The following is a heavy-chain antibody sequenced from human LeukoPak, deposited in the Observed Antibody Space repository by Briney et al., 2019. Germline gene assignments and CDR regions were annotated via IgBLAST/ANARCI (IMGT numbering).Heavy chain of an antibody. J-gene: IGHJ4*02. V-gene: IGHV3-23*01. CDR2: IGGSGGST. D-gene: IGHD6-19*01. CDR3: ARDEGAVAVDY. CDR1: GFTFSSYA. Sequence: GGSLRLSCAASGFTFSSYAMSWVRQAPGKGLEGVSVIGGSGGSTYYADSVKGRFTISRDNSKNTLYLQMNSLRAEDTAVYYCARDEGAVAVDYWGQGTLVTVSS.